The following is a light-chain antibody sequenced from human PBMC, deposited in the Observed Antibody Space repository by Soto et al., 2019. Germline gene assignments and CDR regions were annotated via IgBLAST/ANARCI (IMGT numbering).Light chain of an antibody. V-gene: IGKV3-20*01. Sequence: EVVLTQSPGTLSLSAGERVTLSCRASQPVATNSVAWYQQKPGQAPRLLFYSASNRATGVPDRFSGSGSETDFTLTISRLEPEDFAVYYCQQYCSSPMYTFGQGTKLEIK. J-gene: IGKJ2*01. CDR1: QPVATNS. CDR3: QQYCSSPMYT. CDR2: SAS.